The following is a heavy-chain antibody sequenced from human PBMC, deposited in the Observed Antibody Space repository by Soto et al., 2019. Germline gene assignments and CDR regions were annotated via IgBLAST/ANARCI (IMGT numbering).Heavy chain of an antibody. D-gene: IGHD3-16*01. V-gene: IGHV3-53*01. CDR2: VHGGGST. CDR3: AGRLTTAASLDY. CDR1: GFTVSNNH. J-gene: IGHJ4*02. Sequence: VQLVESGGGLIQPGGSLRLSCAASGFTVSNNHMTWVRQAAGKGLELVSFVHGGGSTSYEDSVKGRFTIPRDNPKNTLYLQMDSLRAEDTAIYYFAGRLTTAASLDYWGRGTLVTVSS.